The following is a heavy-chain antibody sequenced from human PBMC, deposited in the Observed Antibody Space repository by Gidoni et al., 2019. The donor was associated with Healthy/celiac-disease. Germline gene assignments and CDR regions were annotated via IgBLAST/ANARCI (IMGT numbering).Heavy chain of an antibody. CDR1: GYTFTSYD. CDR3: ATTVTGLYYYYYGMDV. Sequence: QVQLVQSGAEVKKPGASVKVSCKASGYTFTSYDINWVRQATGQGLEWMGWMNPNSGNTGYTQKFQGRVTMTRNTSISTAYMELSSLRSEDTAVYYCATTVTGLYYYYYGMDVWGQGTTVTVSS. CDR2: MNPNSGNT. J-gene: IGHJ6*02. V-gene: IGHV1-8*01. D-gene: IGHD4-17*01.